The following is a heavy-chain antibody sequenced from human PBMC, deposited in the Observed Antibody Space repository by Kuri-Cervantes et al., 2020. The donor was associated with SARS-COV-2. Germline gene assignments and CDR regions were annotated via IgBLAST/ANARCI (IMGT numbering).Heavy chain of an antibody. D-gene: IGHD3-3*01. CDR3: AKDSIRFLEWLYYMDV. Sequence: GESLKISCAASGFSFSSYGMHWVRQAPGKGLEWVAFIRHDGSNKYYADSVKGRFTISRDNSKNTLYLQMNSLRAEDTAVYYCAKDSIRFLEWLYYMDVWGKGTTVTVSS. J-gene: IGHJ6*03. CDR2: IRHDGSNK. V-gene: IGHV3-30*02. CDR1: GFSFSSYG.